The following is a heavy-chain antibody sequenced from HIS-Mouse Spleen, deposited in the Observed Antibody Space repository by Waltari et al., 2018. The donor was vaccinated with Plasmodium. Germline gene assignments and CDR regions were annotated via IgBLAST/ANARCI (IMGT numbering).Heavy chain of an antibody. V-gene: IGHV3-53*01. J-gene: IGHJ3*02. CDR1: GFTVSSHY. CDR3: ARGMKSSSSAFDI. D-gene: IGHD6-6*01. Sequence: EVQLVESGGGLIQPGGSLILSCAASGFTVSSHYMSWVRQAPGKGLEWVLVIYRGGSTYYADSVKGRFTISRDNSKNTLYLQMNSLRAEDTAVYYCARGMKSSSSAFDIWGQGTMVTVSS. CDR2: IYRGGST.